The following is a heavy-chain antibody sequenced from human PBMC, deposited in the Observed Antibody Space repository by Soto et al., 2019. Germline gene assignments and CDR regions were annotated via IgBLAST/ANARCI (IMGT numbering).Heavy chain of an antibody. J-gene: IGHJ6*03. V-gene: IGHV3-48*01. CDR1: GFTFSTYS. D-gene: IGHD2-15*01. CDR2: ISTTGSTI. CDR3: ARYKGYCSGCSCYYYYYMDV. Sequence: EVQLVESGGGLVQPGGSLRLSCAASGFTFSTYSMNWVRQAPGKGLEWVSYISTTGSTIYYADSVKGRFTISRDNAKNSLYLQMTSLRAEDTAVYYCARYKGYCSGCSCYYYYYMDVWGKGTTVTVSS.